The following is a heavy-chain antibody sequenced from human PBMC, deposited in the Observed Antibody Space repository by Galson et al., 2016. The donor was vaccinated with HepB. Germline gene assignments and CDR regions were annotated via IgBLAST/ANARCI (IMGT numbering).Heavy chain of an antibody. D-gene: IGHD2-8*01. CDR2: IDESGATL. CDR1: GFVFSDYE. V-gene: IGHV3-48*03. CDR3: VREDGSDALEA. Sequence: SLRLSCAISGFVFSDYEMNWVRKAPGKGLEWISYIDESGATLFYADSVKGRFTASRDNAKNSVFLQMNNLRTEDTALYYCVREDGSDALEAWGQGTTVIVSS. J-gene: IGHJ6*02.